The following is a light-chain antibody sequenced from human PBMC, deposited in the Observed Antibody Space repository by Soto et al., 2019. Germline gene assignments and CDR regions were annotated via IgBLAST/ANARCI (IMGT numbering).Light chain of an antibody. CDR2: GAS. V-gene: IGKV1-5*01. J-gene: IGKJ2*01. CDR3: QQYAEYST. Sequence: DIHLTQSPSFLTASVGDRVTMTCQASGRVGCSLAWYQQKAGEAPKLLFHGASTAAPDVPLRFSATGSGTDFTLVIGSLQAGDFGIFYCQQYAEYSTFGRGTRLEI. CDR1: GRVGCS.